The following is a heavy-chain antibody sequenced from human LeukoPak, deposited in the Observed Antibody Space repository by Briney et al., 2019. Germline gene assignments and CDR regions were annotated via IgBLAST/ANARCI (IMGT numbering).Heavy chain of an antibody. Sequence: SETLSLTCAVSGGSISSNNWWSWVRQTPGKGLEWIGGIYNSGSTNYNPSLKSRVTISVDKSKNQFSLRLSSVTAADTAVYYCARSGNSWYFDLWGRGTLVTVSS. D-gene: IGHD4-23*01. J-gene: IGHJ2*01. V-gene: IGHV4-4*02. CDR3: ARSGNSWYFDL. CDR1: GGSISSNNW. CDR2: IYNSGST.